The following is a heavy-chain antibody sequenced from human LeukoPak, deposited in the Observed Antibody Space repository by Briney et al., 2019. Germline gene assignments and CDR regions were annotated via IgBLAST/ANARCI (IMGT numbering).Heavy chain of an antibody. J-gene: IGHJ4*02. CDR1: GFTFSGSP. Sequence: GGSLKLSCAASGFTFSGSPIYWVRQASGKGLEWIGRIRSKADTYATAYAASVKGRFTISRDDSKNTAYLQMNSLKTEDTAVYYCSTHVVTTLDYFDHWGQGTLVTVSS. CDR2: IRSKADTYAT. CDR3: STHVVTTLDYFDH. D-gene: IGHD2-21*02. V-gene: IGHV3-73*01.